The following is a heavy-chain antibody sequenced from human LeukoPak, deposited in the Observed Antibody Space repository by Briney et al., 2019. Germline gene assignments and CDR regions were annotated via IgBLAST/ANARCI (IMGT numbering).Heavy chain of an antibody. V-gene: IGHV3-30*04. CDR3: ARGAARGVPAAFY. J-gene: IGHJ4*02. Sequence: GRSLRLSCAASGFTSSSYAMHWVRQAPGKGLEWVAVISYDGSNKYYADSVKGRFTISRDNSRNTLYLQMNSLRAEDTAVYYCARGAARGVPAAFYWGQGTLVTVSS. D-gene: IGHD2-2*01. CDR2: ISYDGSNK. CDR1: GFTSSSYA.